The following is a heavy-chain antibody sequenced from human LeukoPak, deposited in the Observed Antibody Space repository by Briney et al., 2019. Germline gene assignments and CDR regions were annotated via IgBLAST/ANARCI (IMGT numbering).Heavy chain of an antibody. CDR1: AYSFTSYW. J-gene: IGHJ4*02. V-gene: IGHV5-51*01. CDR3: ARQDGDGLYFFDY. Sequence: GEPLKISCKGSAYSFTSYWIAWVRQMPGQGLEWMGIIYPGDSDTRYSPSFQGQVTISADKSISTAYLQWSSLKASDTAMYYCARQDGDGLYFFDYWGQGTLVTVSS. CDR2: IYPGDSDT. D-gene: IGHD5-12*01.